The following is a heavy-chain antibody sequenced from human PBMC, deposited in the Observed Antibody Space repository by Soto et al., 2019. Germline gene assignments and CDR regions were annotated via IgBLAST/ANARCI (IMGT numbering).Heavy chain of an antibody. Sequence: EVQLVESGGGLVQPGGSLRLSCAVSGFTVSYNYMSWVRQAPGKGPEWVSVIYRGGDTFYADSVKGRFTISRDNSKNTLHLQMDSLRPEDTAVYYCAKARGSVGEYWWGDAFDVWGQGTVVTVSS. D-gene: IGHD3-10*01. CDR2: IYRGGDT. CDR1: GFTVSYNY. J-gene: IGHJ3*01. V-gene: IGHV3-53*01. CDR3: AKARGSVGEYWWGDAFDV.